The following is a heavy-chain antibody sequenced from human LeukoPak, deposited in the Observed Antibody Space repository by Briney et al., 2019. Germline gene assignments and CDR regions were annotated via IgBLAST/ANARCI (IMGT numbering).Heavy chain of an antibody. CDR1: GYTFTSYY. CDR2: ISAYNGNT. J-gene: IGHJ6*04. D-gene: IGHD3-10*01. CDR3: ARPMVRSLYYYGMDV. Sequence: ASVKVSCKASGYTFTSYYMHWVRQAPGQGLEWMGWISAYNGNTNYAQKLQGRVTMTTDTSTSTAYMELRSLRSDDTAVYYCARPMVRSLYYYGMDVWGKGTTVTVSS. V-gene: IGHV1-18*04.